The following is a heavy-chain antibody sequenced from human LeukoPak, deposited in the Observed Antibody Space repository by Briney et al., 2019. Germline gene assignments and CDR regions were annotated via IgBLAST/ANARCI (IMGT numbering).Heavy chain of an antibody. D-gene: IGHD3-9*01. CDR1: GYTFTSYG. V-gene: IGHV1-18*01. CDR2: ISAYNGNT. CDR3: ARDLKYNILTGYRSSFGFDP. J-gene: IGHJ5*02. Sequence: GASVKVSCKASGYTFTSYGISWVRQAPGQGLEWMGWISAYNGNTNYAQNLQGRVTMTTDTSTTTAYMELRSLRSDDTAVYYCARDLKYNILTGYRSSFGFDPWGQGTLVIVSS.